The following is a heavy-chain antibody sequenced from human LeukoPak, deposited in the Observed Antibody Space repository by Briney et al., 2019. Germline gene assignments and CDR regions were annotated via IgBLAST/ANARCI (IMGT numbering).Heavy chain of an antibody. Sequence: PGGSLRLSRAASGFTFSDYAMSWVRQAPGKGLEWVSATSGSGGSTYYADSVKGRFTISRDNSKKTLYLQMNSLRAEDTAVYYCANYDRLFRGFEYWGQGTLVTVSS. CDR2: TSGSGGST. D-gene: IGHD2-21*01. CDR3: ANYDRLFRGFEY. CDR1: GFTFSDYA. V-gene: IGHV3-23*01. J-gene: IGHJ4*02.